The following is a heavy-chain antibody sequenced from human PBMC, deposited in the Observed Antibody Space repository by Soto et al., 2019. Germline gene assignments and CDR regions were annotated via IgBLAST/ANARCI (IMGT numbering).Heavy chain of an antibody. CDR1: GYTFTSYG. D-gene: IGHD6-13*01. CDR3: ARDLQQLVLYYYYGMDV. Sequence: ASVKVSCKASGYTFTSYGISWVRQAPGQGLEWMGWISAYNGNTNYAQKLQGRVTMTTDTSTSTAYMELRSLRSDDTAVYYCARDLQQLVLYYYYGMDVWGQGTTVTV. CDR2: ISAYNGNT. V-gene: IGHV1-18*01. J-gene: IGHJ6*02.